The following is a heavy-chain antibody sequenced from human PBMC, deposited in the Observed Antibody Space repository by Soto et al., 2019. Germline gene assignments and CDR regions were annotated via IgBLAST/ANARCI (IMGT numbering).Heavy chain of an antibody. J-gene: IGHJ6*02. CDR1: GFTFSSYW. CDR3: ARDPGRVLLWFGELSGYYYYGMDV. Sequence: GGSLRLSXAASGFTFSSYWMSWVRQAPGKGLEWVANIKQDGSEKYYVDSVKGRFTISRDNAKNSLYLQMNSLRAEDTAVYYCARDPGRVLLWFGELSGYYYYGMDVWGQGTTVTVSS. V-gene: IGHV3-7*01. CDR2: IKQDGSEK. D-gene: IGHD3-10*01.